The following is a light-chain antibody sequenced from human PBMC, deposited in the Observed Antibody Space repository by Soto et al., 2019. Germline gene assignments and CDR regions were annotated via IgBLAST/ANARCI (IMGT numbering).Light chain of an antibody. V-gene: IGLV7-46*01. Sequence: QAVVTQEPSLTVSPGGTVTLTCGSSTGAVTSGHHPYWFQQKPGQAPRTLIYDTTKKYSWTPAGFSGSLLGGKAALTRSGALPEGEPEYFCLLSYSGAPRVFGSGPKLTVL. CDR2: DTT. CDR1: TGAVTSGHH. J-gene: IGLJ1*01. CDR3: LLSYSGAPRV.